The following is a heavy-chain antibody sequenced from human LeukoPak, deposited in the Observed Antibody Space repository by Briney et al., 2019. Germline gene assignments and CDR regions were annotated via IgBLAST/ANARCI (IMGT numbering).Heavy chain of an antibody. V-gene: IGHV3-33*06. CDR2: IWYDGSNK. CDR3: AKVTVRVSSLPGDY. CDR1: GFTFSSYG. J-gene: IGHJ4*02. Sequence: GRSLRLSCAASGFTFSSYGMHWVRQAPGKGLEWVAVIWYDGSNKYYADSVKGRFTISRDNSKNTLYLQMNSLRAEDTAVYYCAKVTVRVSSLPGDYWGQGTLVTVSS. D-gene: IGHD6-6*01.